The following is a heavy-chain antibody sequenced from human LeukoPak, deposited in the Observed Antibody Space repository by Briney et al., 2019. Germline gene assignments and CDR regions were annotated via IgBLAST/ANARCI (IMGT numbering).Heavy chain of an antibody. CDR3: ARAKHDYGAWEDY. Sequence: ASVKVSCKASGYTFTGYYMHWVRQAPGQGLEWMGWINPNSGGTNYAQKFQGWVTMTRDTSISTAYMELGSLRSDDTAVYYCARAKHDYGAWEDYWGQGTLVTVSS. CDR1: GYTFTGYY. CDR2: INPNSGGT. D-gene: IGHD4-17*01. J-gene: IGHJ4*02. V-gene: IGHV1-2*04.